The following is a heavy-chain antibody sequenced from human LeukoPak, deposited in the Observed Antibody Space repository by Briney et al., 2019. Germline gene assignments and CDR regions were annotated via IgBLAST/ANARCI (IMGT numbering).Heavy chain of an antibody. Sequence: PSETLSHTCAVSGGSISSYYWSWIRQPPGKGLEWIGYIYYSGSTNYNPSLKSRVTISVDTSKNQFSLKLSSVTAADTAVYYCARDSWGSGWYDYWGQGTLVTVSS. CDR3: ARDSWGSGWYDY. D-gene: IGHD6-19*01. V-gene: IGHV4-59*01. CDR1: GGSISSYY. J-gene: IGHJ4*02. CDR2: IYYSGST.